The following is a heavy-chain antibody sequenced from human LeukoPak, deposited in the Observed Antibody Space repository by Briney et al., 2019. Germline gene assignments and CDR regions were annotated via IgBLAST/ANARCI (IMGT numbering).Heavy chain of an antibody. CDR3: ARSMVRGVIDY. J-gene: IGHJ4*02. Sequence: GGSLRLSCAASGFTFSSYWMHWVRQAPGKGLMWVSRINSDGSSTSYADSVKGRFTISRDNAKNTLYLQMNSLRAEDTAVYYCARSMVRGVIDYWGQGTLVTVSS. CDR2: INSDGSST. D-gene: IGHD3-10*01. CDR1: GFTFSSYW. V-gene: IGHV3-74*01.